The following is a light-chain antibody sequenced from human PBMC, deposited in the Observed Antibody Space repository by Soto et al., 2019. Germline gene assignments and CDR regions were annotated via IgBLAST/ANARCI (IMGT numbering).Light chain of an antibody. CDR3: QKYNSAPWG. Sequence: DIQMTQSPSSLSASVGDRVTITCRASQGISNYLAWYQQKPGKVPKLLIYAASTLQSGVPSRFSGSGSGTDLPLTISSLQPEDVAAYYCQKYNSAPWGFGQGTKVEIK. V-gene: IGKV1-27*01. J-gene: IGKJ1*01. CDR2: AAS. CDR1: QGISNY.